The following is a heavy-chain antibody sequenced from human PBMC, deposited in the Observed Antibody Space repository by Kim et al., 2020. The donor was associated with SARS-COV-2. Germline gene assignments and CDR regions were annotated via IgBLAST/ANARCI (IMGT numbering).Heavy chain of an antibody. CDR1: GFTFSSYA. CDR2: ISGSGGST. D-gene: IGHD3-22*01. CDR3: AKDGITMIVVVIRTGAFDI. V-gene: IGHV3-23*01. Sequence: GGSPRLSCAASGFTFSSYAMSWVRQAPGKGLEWVSAISGSGGSTYYADSVKGRFTISRDNSKNTLYLQMNSLRAEDTAVYYCAKDGITMIVVVIRTGAFDIWGQGTMVTVSS. J-gene: IGHJ3*02.